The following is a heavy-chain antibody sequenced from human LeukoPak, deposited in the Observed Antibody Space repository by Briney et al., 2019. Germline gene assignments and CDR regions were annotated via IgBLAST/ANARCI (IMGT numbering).Heavy chain of an antibody. CDR1: GGTFSSYA. CDR3: ASTVVVTAWEEYYFDY. J-gene: IGHJ4*02. D-gene: IGHD2-21*02. Sequence: SVKVSCKASGGTFSSYAISWVRQAAGQGLEWMGGIIPIFGTANYAQKFQGRVTITTDESTSTAYMELSSLRSEDTAVYYCASTVVVTAWEEYYFDYWGQGTLVTVSS. V-gene: IGHV1-69*05. CDR2: IIPIFGTA.